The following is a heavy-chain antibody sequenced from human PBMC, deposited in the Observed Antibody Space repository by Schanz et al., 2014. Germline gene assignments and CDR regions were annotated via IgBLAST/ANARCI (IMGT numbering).Heavy chain of an antibody. CDR2: TNTNSGDT. J-gene: IGHJ3*02. Sequence: QVQLVQSGAEMKKPGASVKVSCKASGYIFIGYYIHWVRQAPGQGLEWMGWTNTNSGDTKIAQKFQDGVTMTRDPSISEAYMELTSLRSDDTAVYYCAREPLGCTGSGCQTYDAFDIWGQGTMVTVSS. V-gene: IGHV1-2*02. CDR3: AREPLGCTGSGCQTYDAFDI. CDR1: GYIFIGYY. D-gene: IGHD2-8*02.